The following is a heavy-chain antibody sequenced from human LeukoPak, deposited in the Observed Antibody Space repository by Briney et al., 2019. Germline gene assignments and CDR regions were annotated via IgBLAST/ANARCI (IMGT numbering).Heavy chain of an antibody. V-gene: IGHV3-49*04. CDR3: TTDRGIAARPVFDS. Sequence: GRSLRLSCTASGFTFGDYAMSWVRQAPGKGLEWVGFIRSKAYGGTTEYAASVKGRFTISRDDSKSIAYLQMNSLKTEDTAVYYCTTDRGIAARPVFDSWGQGTLVTVSS. CDR2: IRSKAYGGTT. CDR1: GFTFGDYA. J-gene: IGHJ4*02. D-gene: IGHD6-6*01.